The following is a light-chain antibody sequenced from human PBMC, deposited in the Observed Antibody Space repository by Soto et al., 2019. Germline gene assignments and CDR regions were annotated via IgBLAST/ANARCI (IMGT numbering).Light chain of an antibody. J-gene: IGKJ1*01. Sequence: IVMTQALATLCVNPREGATLSCMASQSVSSYLAWYQQKPGQAPRLLIYGASTRATGIPARFSGSGSGTEFTLTISCLQSEDFALYYCQQYNNWPGTFGQGTKVDIK. CDR1: QSVSSY. CDR3: QQYNNWPGT. V-gene: IGKV3-15*01. CDR2: GAS.